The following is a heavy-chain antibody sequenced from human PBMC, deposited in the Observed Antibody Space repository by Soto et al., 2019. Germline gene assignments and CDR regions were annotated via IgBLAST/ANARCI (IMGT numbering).Heavy chain of an antibody. CDR3: ASARYCSGGSCYLMGKGPIDY. J-gene: IGHJ4*02. CDR2: INHSGST. Sequence: QVQLQQWGAGLLKPSETLSLTCAVYGGSFSGYYWSWIRQPPGKGLEWIGEINHSGSTNYNPSLKSRVTISVDTSKNQFSLKLSSVTAADTAVYYCASARYCSGGSCYLMGKGPIDYWGQGTLVTVSS. D-gene: IGHD2-15*01. CDR1: GGSFSGYY. V-gene: IGHV4-34*01.